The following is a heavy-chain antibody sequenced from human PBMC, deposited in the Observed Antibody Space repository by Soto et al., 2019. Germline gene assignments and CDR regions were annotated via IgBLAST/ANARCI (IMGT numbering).Heavy chain of an antibody. Sequence: ASVKVSCKASGYTFTGYYMHWVRQAPGQGLEWMGWINPNSGGTNYAQKFQGRVTMTRDTSISTAYMELSRLRSDDTAVYYCARTRSGVEVILFDYWGQGTLVTASS. V-gene: IGHV1-2*02. J-gene: IGHJ4*02. CDR3: ARTRSGVEVILFDY. CDR1: GYTFTGYY. D-gene: IGHD3-22*01. CDR2: INPNSGGT.